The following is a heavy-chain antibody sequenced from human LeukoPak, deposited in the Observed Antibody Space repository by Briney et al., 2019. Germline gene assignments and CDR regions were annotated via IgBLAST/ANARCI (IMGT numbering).Heavy chain of an antibody. CDR3: AKGLQGYSSSWFDP. Sequence: GGSLRLSCAASGFTFSNYAMSWVRQAPGKGLEWVSGISGSGGSTYYADSVKGRFTMSRDNSKNTLYLQMNSLRAEDTAVYHCAKGLQGYSSSWFDPWGQGTLVTVSS. J-gene: IGHJ5*02. CDR2: ISGSGGST. V-gene: IGHV3-23*01. D-gene: IGHD4-11*01. CDR1: GFTFSNYA.